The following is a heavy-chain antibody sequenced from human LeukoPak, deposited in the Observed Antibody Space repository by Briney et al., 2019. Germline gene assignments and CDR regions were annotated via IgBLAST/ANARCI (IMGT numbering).Heavy chain of an antibody. J-gene: IGHJ5*02. CDR2: MYYSGST. D-gene: IGHD4/OR15-4a*01. CDR1: GGSISSSNYY. Sequence: SETLSLTCTVSGGSISSSNYYWGWIRQPPGTGLDWIGTMYYSGSTYYNPSLKSRVTISVDTSKNQFSLKLSSVTAADTAVYYCARDGSRVTMGAASNWFDPWGQGTLVTVSS. V-gene: IGHV4-39*02. CDR3: ARDGSRVTMGAASNWFDP.